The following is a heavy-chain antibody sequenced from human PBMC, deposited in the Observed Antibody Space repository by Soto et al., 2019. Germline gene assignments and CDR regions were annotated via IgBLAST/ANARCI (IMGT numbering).Heavy chain of an antibody. CDR3: VKDVSIFGVATTGYRAFDF. J-gene: IGHJ3*01. CDR2: IFLNSANI. V-gene: IGHV3-9*01. D-gene: IGHD3-3*01. CDR1: GFTFDDYA. Sequence: EVRLVESGGGLVQPGRSLRISCAASGFTFDDYAMHWVRQVPGKGLEWVSGIFLNSANIAYADSVKGRFTISRDNAKKSLYLEMNSLRVEDTALYYCVKDVSIFGVATTGYRAFDFWGQGTMVTVSP.